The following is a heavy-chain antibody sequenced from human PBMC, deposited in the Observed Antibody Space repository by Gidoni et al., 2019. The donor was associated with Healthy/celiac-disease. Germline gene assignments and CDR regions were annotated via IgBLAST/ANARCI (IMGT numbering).Heavy chain of an antibody. Sequence: QVQLQESGPGLVKPSQTLSLTCTVAGGSISRGAHYWSWIRQTPGKGLEWIGYIYYSGSTYYNPSLKSRVTISVDTSKNQFSLKLSSVTAADTAVYYCARGRIVVVPAANTHFDYWGQGTLVTVSS. D-gene: IGHD2-2*01. V-gene: IGHV4-30-4*01. CDR3: ARGRIVVVPAANTHFDY. CDR1: GGSISRGAHY. J-gene: IGHJ4*02. CDR2: IYYSGST.